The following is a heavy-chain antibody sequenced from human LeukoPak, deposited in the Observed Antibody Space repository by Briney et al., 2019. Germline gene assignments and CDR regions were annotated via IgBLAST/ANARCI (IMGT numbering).Heavy chain of an antibody. CDR1: GGSISSYY. CDR2: IYYSGST. D-gene: IGHD2-2*02. V-gene: IGHV4-59*01. CDR3: ARRLVVVPAAIRGDAFDI. J-gene: IGHJ3*02. Sequence: SETLSLTCTVSGGSISSYYWSWIRQPPGKGLEWIGYIYYSGSTNYNPSLKSRVTISVDTSKNQFSLKLSSVTAADTAVYYCARRLVVVPAAIRGDAFDIWGQGTMVTVSS.